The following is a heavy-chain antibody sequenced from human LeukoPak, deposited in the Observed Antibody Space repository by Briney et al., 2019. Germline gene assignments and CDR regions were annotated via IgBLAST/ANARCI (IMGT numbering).Heavy chain of an antibody. V-gene: IGHV3-7*05. CDR3: ATVYHAY. J-gene: IGHJ4*02. Sequence: GGSLRLSCAASGFTFSNYWMTWVRQAPRKGVEWVANIKHDGSEKYYVDSVKGRFTISRDNAKNSLYLQMNSLRAEDTAVYYCATVYHAYWGQGTLVTVSS. D-gene: IGHD2-2*01. CDR2: IKHDGSEK. CDR1: GFTFSNYW.